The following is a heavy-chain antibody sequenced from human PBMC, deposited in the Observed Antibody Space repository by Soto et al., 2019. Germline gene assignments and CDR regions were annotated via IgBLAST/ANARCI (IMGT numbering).Heavy chain of an antibody. Sequence: EVQLVETGGGLIQPGGSLRLSCAASGFTVSSNYMSWVRQAPGKGLEWVSVIYSGGSTYYADSVKGRFTISRDNSKNTMYLQFNSLRAEDTAVYYCASTYYYDSSGYNEYFQHWGQGTLVTVSS. CDR1: GFTVSSNY. CDR3: ASTYYYDSSGYNEYFQH. CDR2: IYSGGST. J-gene: IGHJ1*01. D-gene: IGHD3-22*01. V-gene: IGHV3-53*02.